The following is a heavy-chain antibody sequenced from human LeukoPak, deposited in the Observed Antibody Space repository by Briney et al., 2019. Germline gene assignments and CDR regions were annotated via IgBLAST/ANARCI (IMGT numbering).Heavy chain of an antibody. D-gene: IGHD1-26*01. V-gene: IGHV3-21*01. CDR2: ISSSSSYI. J-gene: IGHJ3*02. CDR3: ARAKTYSGSYNDAFDI. Sequence: GGSLRLSCAASGFTSSSYSMNWVRQAPGKGLEWVSSISSSSSYIYYADSVKSRFTISRDNAKNSLYLQMNSLRAEDTAVYYCARAKTYSGSYNDAFDIWGQGTMVTVSS. CDR1: GFTSSSYS.